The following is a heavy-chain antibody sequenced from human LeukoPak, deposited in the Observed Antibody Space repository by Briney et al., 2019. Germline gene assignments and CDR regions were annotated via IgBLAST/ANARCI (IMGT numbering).Heavy chain of an antibody. V-gene: IGHV1-69*04. J-gene: IGHJ4*02. D-gene: IGHD3-16*01. CDR1: GGTFSSYA. CDR3: ARGDYFDY. Sequence: PRASVKVSCKASGGTFSSYAISWVRQAPGQGLEWMGRIIPILGIANYAQKFQGRVTITADKSTSTAYMEPSSLRSEDTAVYSCARGDYFDYWGQGTLVTVSS. CDR2: IIPILGIA.